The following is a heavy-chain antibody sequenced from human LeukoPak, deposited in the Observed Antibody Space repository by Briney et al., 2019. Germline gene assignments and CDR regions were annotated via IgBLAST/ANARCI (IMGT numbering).Heavy chain of an antibody. D-gene: IGHD3-10*01. V-gene: IGHV5-51*01. J-gene: IGHJ6*02. Sequence: GESLKISCKGSGYSFTSYWIGWVRQMPGKGLEWMGIIYPGDSDTRYSPSFQGQVTISADKSISTAYLQWSSLKASDTAMYYCARWGATGYYGSGRHYGMEVWGQGTTVTVSS. CDR3: ARWGATGYYGSGRHYGMEV. CDR2: IYPGDSDT. CDR1: GYSFTSYW.